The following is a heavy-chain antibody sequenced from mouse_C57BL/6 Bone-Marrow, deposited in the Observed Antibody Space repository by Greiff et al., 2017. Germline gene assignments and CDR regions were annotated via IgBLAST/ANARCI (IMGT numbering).Heavy chain of an antibody. J-gene: IGHJ2*01. D-gene: IGHD1-1*01. CDR2: ISYDGSN. CDR3: AREAFINTTVVATPYFDY. V-gene: IGHV3-6*01. Sequence: EVKLQESGPGLVKPSQSLSLTCSVTGYSITSGYYWNWIRQFPGNKLEWMGYISYDGSNNYNPSLKNRISITRDTSKNQFFLKLNSVTTEDTATYYCAREAFINTTVVATPYFDYWGQGTTLTVSS. CDR1: GYSITSGYY.